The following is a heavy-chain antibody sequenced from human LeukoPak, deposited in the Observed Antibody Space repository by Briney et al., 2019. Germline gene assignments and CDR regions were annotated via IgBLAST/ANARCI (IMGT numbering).Heavy chain of an antibody. CDR2: ISYDGSNK. CDR3: AKDQHGEYYDFWSGYYDY. J-gene: IGHJ4*02. V-gene: IGHV3-30*18. CDR1: GFTFSSYG. D-gene: IGHD3-3*01. Sequence: PGGSLRLSCAGSGFTFSSYGMSWVRQAPGKGLEWVAVISYDGSNKYYADSVKGRFTISRDNSKNTLYLQMNSLRAEDTAVYYCAKDQHGEYYDFWSGYYDYWGQGTLVTVSS.